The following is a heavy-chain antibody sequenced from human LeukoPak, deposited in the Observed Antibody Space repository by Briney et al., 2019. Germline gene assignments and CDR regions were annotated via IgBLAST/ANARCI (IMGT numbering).Heavy chain of an antibody. CDR3: AKGAISGYSSSWYAFDP. CDR2: ISGSGDKT. V-gene: IGHV3-23*01. CDR1: GFTFSSYA. Sequence: GGSLRLSCAASGFTFSSYAMSWVRQAPGKGLEWVSGISGSGDKTYYADSVKGRFTISRDNSKNSLYLQMNSLRAEDTALYYCAKGAISGYSSSWYAFDPWGQGTLVTVSS. J-gene: IGHJ5*02. D-gene: IGHD6-13*01.